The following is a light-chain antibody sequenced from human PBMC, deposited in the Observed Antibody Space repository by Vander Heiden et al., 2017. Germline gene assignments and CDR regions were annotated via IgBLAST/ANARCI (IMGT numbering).Light chain of an antibody. J-gene: IGKJ2*01. Sequence: DIQVTQSPSSLSASVGDRVTITCRASQSITRYLNWYQQKPGIAPKLLIYAASSLQSGVPSRFSGSGSGTDFTLTISRLQPEDFATYYCQHRNSPPSTFGQGTQLEIK. CDR1: QSITRY. V-gene: IGKV1-39*01. CDR3: QHRNSPPST. CDR2: AAS.